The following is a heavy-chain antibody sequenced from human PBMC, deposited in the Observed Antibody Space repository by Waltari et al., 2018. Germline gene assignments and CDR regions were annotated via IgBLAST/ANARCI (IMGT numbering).Heavy chain of an antibody. V-gene: IGHV4-38-2*02. CDR3: ARDDYDSSGYYSPFGY. Sequence: QVQLQESGPGLVKPSETLSLTCAVSGYSISRGYYWGWIRQPPGKGLEWIGSIYHSGSTYYNPSLKSRVTISVDTSKNQFSLKLSSVTAADTAVYYCARDDYDSSGYYSPFGYWGQGTLVTVSS. CDR2: IYHSGST. CDR1: GYSISRGYY. J-gene: IGHJ4*02. D-gene: IGHD3-22*01.